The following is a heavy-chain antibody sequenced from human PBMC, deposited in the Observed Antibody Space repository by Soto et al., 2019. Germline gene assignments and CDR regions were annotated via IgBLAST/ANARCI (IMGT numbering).Heavy chain of an antibody. CDR1: GYTLTSYY. CDR3: AYTAGYSSGWRDY. J-gene: IGHJ4*02. Sequence: ASVKVSCKASGYTLTSYYVRWVRQAPGQGLEWMGRIIPIVGTANYAQKFQGRVTITTDESTSTAYMELSSLRSEDTAVYYCAYTAGYSSGWRDYWGQGTLLTVSS. D-gene: IGHD6-19*01. CDR2: IIPIVGTA. V-gene: IGHV1-69*05.